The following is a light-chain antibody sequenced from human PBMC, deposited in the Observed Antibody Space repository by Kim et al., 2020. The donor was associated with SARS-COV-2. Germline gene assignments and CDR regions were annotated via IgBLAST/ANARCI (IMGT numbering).Light chain of an antibody. CDR1: QDIRRW. CDR2: AAS. J-gene: IGKJ5*01. CDR3: QQANSFPIT. Sequence: AALGYRVTITCRASQDIRRWVGWYQQKPGKAPKLLIYAASNLQSGVPSRFSGSGSGTDFTLTISSLQPEDSATYYCQQANSFPITFGQGTRLEIK. V-gene: IGKV1D-12*01.